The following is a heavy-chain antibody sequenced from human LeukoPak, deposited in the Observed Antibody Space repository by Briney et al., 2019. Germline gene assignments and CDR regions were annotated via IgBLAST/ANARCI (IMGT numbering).Heavy chain of an antibody. CDR3: ARAQYYYDYIDY. D-gene: IGHD3-22*01. J-gene: IGHJ4*02. CDR1: GGSISSHY. V-gene: IGHV4-59*11. Sequence: SETLSLTCTVSGGSISSHYWSWIRQPPGKGLEWIGYIYYIGSTNYNPSLKSRVIISVDTSKNQFSLRPSSVTAADTAVYYCARAQYYYDYIDYWGQGTLVTVSS. CDR2: IYYIGST.